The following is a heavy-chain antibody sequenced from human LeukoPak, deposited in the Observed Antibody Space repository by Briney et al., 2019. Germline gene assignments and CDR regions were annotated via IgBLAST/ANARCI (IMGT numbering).Heavy chain of an antibody. Sequence: ASVKVSRTASGYTFTGYYMHWVRQAPGQGLEWMGWINPNSGGTNYAQKFQGRVTMTRDTSISTAYMELSRLRSDDTAVYYCARDRSSSWYSKYYFDYWGQGTLVTVSS. J-gene: IGHJ4*02. CDR3: ARDRSSSWYSKYYFDY. D-gene: IGHD6-13*01. V-gene: IGHV1-2*02. CDR1: GYTFTGYY. CDR2: INPNSGGT.